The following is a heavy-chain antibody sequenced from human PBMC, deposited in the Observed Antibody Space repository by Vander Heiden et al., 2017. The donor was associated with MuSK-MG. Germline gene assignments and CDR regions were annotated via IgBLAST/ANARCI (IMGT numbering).Heavy chain of an antibody. CDR1: GFTFSSYG. CDR3: ARDGTTVTTNAGRREVTSYYYMDV. Sequence: EVYLVESGGGLVKPGGSLRLSCAASGFTFSSYGINWVRQAPGKGLEWVSSMSGSSNYKYYADSVQGRFTISRDNAKNSLYLQMNSLRAEDTGVYYCARDGTTVTTNAGRREVTSYYYMDVWGQGTKGTVSS. J-gene: IGHJ6*03. V-gene: IGHV3-21*03. D-gene: IGHD4-17*01. CDR2: MSGSSNYK.